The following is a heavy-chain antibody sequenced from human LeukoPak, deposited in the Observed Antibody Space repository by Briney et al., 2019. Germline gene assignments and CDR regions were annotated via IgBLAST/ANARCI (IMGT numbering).Heavy chain of an antibody. CDR1: GFSVNTNH. CDR3: ARDKVAGVRDAFDI. D-gene: IGHD6-19*01. V-gene: IGHV3-11*01. Sequence: SGGSLRLSCAASGFSVNTNHMTWVRQAPGKGLEWVSYISNSGSTIYYADSVKGRFTISRDNTKDSLYLQMNSLSAEDTALYYCARDKVAGVRDAFDIWGQGTMVTVSS. CDR2: ISNSGSTI. J-gene: IGHJ3*02.